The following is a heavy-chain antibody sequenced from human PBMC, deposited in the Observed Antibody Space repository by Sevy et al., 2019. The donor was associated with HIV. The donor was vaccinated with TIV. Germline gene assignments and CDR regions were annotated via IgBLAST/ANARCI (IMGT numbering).Heavy chain of an antibody. CDR1: GFTFSDYY. V-gene: IGHV3-11*01. CDR3: ARDGLGCDGHCYSGDFDY. D-gene: IGHD2-21*02. J-gene: IGHJ4*02. CDR2: ISSSGSTI. Sequence: GGYLRLSCAASGFTFSDYYMSWIRQAPGKGLEWVSYISSSGSTIYYADSVKGRFTISRDNANNSLYLQMNSLRGDDTAVYYCARDGLGCDGHCYSGDFDYWGQGTLVTVSS.